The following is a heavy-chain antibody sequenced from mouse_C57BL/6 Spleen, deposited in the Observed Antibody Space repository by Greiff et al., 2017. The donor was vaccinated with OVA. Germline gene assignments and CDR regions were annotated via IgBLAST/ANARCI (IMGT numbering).Heavy chain of an antibody. D-gene: IGHD2-3*01. CDR3: ARRRDYDGFLFDY. J-gene: IGHJ2*01. CDR1: GYTFTSYW. Sequence: QVQLQQPGAELVMPGASVKLSCKASGYTFTSYWMHWVKQRPGQGLEWIGEIDPSDSYTNYNQKFKGKSTVTVDKSSSTAYMQLSSLTSEDSAVYYCARRRDYDGFLFDYWGQGTTLTVSS. CDR2: IDPSDSYT. V-gene: IGHV1-69*01.